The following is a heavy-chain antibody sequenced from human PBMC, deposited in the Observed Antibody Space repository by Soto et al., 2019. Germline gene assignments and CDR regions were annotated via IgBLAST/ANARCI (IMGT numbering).Heavy chain of an antibody. V-gene: IGHV1-18*04. J-gene: IGHJ4*02. CDR3: ARLQWELLGGYYFDY. D-gene: IGHD1-26*01. Sequence: ASVKVSCKASGYTFTSYSIIWVRRAPGQGLEWMGWISPYNRNTHHTQKLQGRVTLTTDTSTATAYMELRSLRSDDTAVYYCARLQWELLGGYYFDYWGQGTPVTVSS. CDR1: GYTFTSYS. CDR2: ISPYNRNT.